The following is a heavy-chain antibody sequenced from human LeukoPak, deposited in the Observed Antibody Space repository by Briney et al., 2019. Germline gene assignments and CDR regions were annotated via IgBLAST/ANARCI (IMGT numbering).Heavy chain of an antibody. CDR3: AKDLYYYGSGSDY. CDR1: GFTFSSYA. D-gene: IGHD3-10*01. V-gene: IGHV3-23*01. Sequence: PGGSLRLSCAASGFTFSSYAMSWVRQAPGKGLEWVSAISGSGGSTYYADSVKGRFTISRDNSKSTLYLQMNSLRAEDTAVYYCAKDLYYYGSGSDYWGQGTLVTVSS. J-gene: IGHJ4*02. CDR2: ISGSGGST.